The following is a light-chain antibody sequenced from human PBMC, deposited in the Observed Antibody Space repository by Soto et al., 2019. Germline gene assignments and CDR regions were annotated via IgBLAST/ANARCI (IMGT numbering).Light chain of an antibody. J-gene: IGKJ5*01. CDR1: QSISFY. V-gene: IGKV1-6*02. CDR3: LQDYNYPYT. CDR2: AAS. Sequence: IQMTQSPSSLSASVGDRVTITCRASQSISFYLNWYQQKPGNAPKVLIYAASNLQSGVSSRFSGSGSGTDFTLTISSLQPEDFATYYCLQDYNYPYTFGQGTRLEIK.